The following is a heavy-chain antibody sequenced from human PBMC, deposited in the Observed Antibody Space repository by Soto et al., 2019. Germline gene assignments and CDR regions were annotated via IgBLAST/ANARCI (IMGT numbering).Heavy chain of an antibody. D-gene: IGHD3-22*01. CDR2: IYYSGST. CDR3: ARRIEYYYYVPD. V-gene: IGHV4-61*01. Sequence: QVQLQESGPGLVKPSETLSLTCTVSGASVSSGSYYWSWIRQPPGKGLEWIGHIYYSGSTSYNPSLKSRVAMSVDTSKNQFSLKLTSVSAADTAVYFCARRIEYYYYVPDWGQGPLVTVSS. CDR1: GASVSSGSYY. J-gene: IGHJ4*02.